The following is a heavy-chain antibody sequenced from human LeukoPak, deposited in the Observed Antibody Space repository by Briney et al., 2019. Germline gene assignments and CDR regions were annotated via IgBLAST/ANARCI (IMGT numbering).Heavy chain of an antibody. D-gene: IGHD3-10*01. Sequence: SETLSLTCTVSGGSISSYYWSWIRQPPGEGLEWIGYIYYSGSTNYNPSLKSRVTISVDTSKSQFSLKLNSVTAADTAVYYCARAPGGYGSGSRGAFDIWGQGTMVTVSS. J-gene: IGHJ3*02. CDR2: IYYSGST. CDR1: GGSISSYY. CDR3: ARAPGGYGSGSRGAFDI. V-gene: IGHV4-59*01.